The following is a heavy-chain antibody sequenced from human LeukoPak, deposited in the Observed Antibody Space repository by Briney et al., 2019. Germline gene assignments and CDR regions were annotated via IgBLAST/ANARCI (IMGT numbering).Heavy chain of an antibody. D-gene: IGHD3-3*01. V-gene: IGHV3-30*02. CDR1: GFTFSSYG. CDR2: IRYDGSNK. CDR3: AKARGFWSGEDYFDY. Sequence: GGSLRLSCAASGFTFSSYGMHWVRQAPGKGLEWVAFIRYDGSNKYYADSVKGRFTISRDNSKNTLYLQMNSLRAEDTAVYYCAKARGFWSGEDYFDYWGQGTLVTVSS. J-gene: IGHJ4*02.